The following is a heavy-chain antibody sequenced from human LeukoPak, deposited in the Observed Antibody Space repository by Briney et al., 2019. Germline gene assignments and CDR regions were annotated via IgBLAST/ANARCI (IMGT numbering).Heavy chain of an antibody. CDR1: GYTFTGYY. CDR3: ASTGVVPAAPYYFDY. D-gene: IGHD2-2*01. J-gene: IGHJ4*02. CDR2: INPNSGGT. V-gene: IGHV1-2*02. Sequence: ASVKVSCKASGYTFTGYYMHWVRQAPGQGLEWMGWINPNSGGTNYAQKFQGRVTMTRDTSISTACMELSRLRSDDTAVYYCASTGVVPAAPYYFDYWGQGTLVTVSS.